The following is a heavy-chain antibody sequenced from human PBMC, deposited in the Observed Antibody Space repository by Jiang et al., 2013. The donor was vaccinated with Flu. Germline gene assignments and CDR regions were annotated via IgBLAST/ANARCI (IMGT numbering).Heavy chain of an antibody. V-gene: IGHV4-39*01. J-gene: IGHJ4*02. CDR3: GRHGPYGGHSIGY. CDR2: IYYSGST. D-gene: IGHD4-23*01. CDR1: GGSISSSSYY. Sequence: PGLVKPSQTLSLTCTVSGGSISSSSYYWVWIRQPPGKGLECIGNIYYSGSTHYNPSLKSRVTISVDTSKNQFSLKVTSVTAADTAVYYCGRHGPYGGHSIGYWGQGTLVSVSS.